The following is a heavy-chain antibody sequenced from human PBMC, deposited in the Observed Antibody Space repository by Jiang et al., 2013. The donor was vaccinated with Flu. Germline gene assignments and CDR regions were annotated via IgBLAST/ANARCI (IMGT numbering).Heavy chain of an antibody. J-gene: IGHJ6*02. CDR3: VRAMDV. D-gene: IGHD4-17*01. Sequence: ASGFTFISYWMTWVRPGVQGRGLEWVANIKHDGSEKNYVESVKGRFTISRDNAKNSVYLQMNSLRGEDTAVYYCVRAMDVWGQGTTVTVSS. CDR1: GFTFISYW. CDR2: IKHDGSEK. V-gene: IGHV3-7*01.